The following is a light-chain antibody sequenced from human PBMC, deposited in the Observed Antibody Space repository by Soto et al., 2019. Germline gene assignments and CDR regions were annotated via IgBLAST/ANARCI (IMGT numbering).Light chain of an antibody. CDR2: DAS. J-gene: IGKJ5*01. CDR3: QQRSNWIT. Sequence: EIVLTQSPGTLSLSLGERATLSCRASQSVNSRLAWYQQKPGQAPRLLIYDASNRATGIPARFSGSGSGTDFTLTISSLEPEDFAVYYCQQRSNWITFGQGTRLEIK. V-gene: IGKV3-11*01. CDR1: QSVNSR.